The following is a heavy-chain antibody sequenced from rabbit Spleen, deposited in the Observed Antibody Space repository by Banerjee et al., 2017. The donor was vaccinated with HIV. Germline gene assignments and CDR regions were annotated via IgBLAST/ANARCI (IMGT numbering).Heavy chain of an antibody. D-gene: IGHD1-1*01. CDR1: GFSFSSSYD. J-gene: IGHJ4*01. CDR2: IYTGDGNT. Sequence: QQVVESGGDLVKPGASLTLTCTASGFSFSSSYDMCWVRQAPGKGLEWVGCIYTGDGNTYYASWAKGRFTISKTSSTVDLKMTSLTAADTATYFCARSGSDYWIYFYLWGPGTLVTVS. V-gene: IGHV1S40*01. CDR3: ARSGSDYWIYFYL.